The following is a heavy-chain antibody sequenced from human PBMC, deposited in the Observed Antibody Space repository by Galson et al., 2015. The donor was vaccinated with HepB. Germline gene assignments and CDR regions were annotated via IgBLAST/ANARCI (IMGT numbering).Heavy chain of an antibody. V-gene: IGHV3-23*01. D-gene: IGHD3-10*01. J-gene: IGHJ4*02. CDR2: ISGSGGST. CDR3: AKDREWTHYYGSGSYFRGPFDY. Sequence: SLRLSCAASGFTFSSYAMSWVRQAPGKGLEWVSAISGSGGSTYYADSVKGRFTISRDNSKNTLYLQMNSLGAEDTAVYYCAKDREWTHYYGSGSYFRGPFDYWGQGTLVTVSS. CDR1: GFTFSSYA.